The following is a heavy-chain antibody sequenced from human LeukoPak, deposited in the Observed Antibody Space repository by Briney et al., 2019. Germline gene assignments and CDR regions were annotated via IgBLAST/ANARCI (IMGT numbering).Heavy chain of an antibody. J-gene: IGHJ4*02. Sequence: SVKVSCKASGGTFSSYAISWVRQAPGQGLEWMGGFIPILSPANYAQTFQGRATITAEESTSTAYMELTSLRSEDTAVYYCARDDFGELLSPILYWGQGTLVTVSS. V-gene: IGHV1-69*13. CDR1: GGTFSSYA. D-gene: IGHD3-10*01. CDR3: ARDDFGELLSPILY. CDR2: FIPILSPA.